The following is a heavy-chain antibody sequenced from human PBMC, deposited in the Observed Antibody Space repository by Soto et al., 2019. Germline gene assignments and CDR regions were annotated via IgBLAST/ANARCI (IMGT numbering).Heavy chain of an antibody. J-gene: IGHJ5*02. D-gene: IGHD2-2*01. CDR2: ISAYNGNT. CDR1: GYTFTSYG. V-gene: IGHV1-18*01. Sequence: QVQLVQSGAEVKKPGASVKVSCKASGYTFTSYGISWVRQAPGQGLEWMGWISAYNGNTNYAQKLQGRVTMTTDTSTSTAYMELRSLRSDDTAVYYCARDGGGRYCSGTSCYENNWFDPWGQGTLVTVSS. CDR3: ARDGGGRYCSGTSCYENNWFDP.